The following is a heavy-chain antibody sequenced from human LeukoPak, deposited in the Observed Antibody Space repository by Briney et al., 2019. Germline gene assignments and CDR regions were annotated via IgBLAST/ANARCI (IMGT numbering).Heavy chain of an antibody. D-gene: IGHD4-23*01. CDR2: IYSGGST. CDR1: GFTVSSNY. J-gene: IGHJ4*02. V-gene: IGHV3-53*01. Sequence: GGSLRLSCAASGFTVSSNYMSWVRQAPGKGLEWVSVIYSGGSTYYADSVKGRFTISRDNSKNTLYLQMNSLRAEDTAVYCCARDQPDYGGTGIDYWGQGTLVTVSS. CDR3: ARDQPDYGGTGIDY.